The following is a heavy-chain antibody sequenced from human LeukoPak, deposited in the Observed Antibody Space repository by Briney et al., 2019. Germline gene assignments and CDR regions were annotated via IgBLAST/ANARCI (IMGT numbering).Heavy chain of an antibody. CDR3: AKPRGTTVTTFDY. V-gene: IGHV3-23*01. CDR1: RFTFSSYA. CDR2: ISGSGGST. Sequence: PGGSLRLSCAASRFTFSSYAMSWVRQAPGKGLEWVSAISGSGGSTYYADSVKGRFTISRGNSKNTLYLQMNSLRAEDTAVYYCAKPRGTTVTTFDYWGQGTLVTVSS. J-gene: IGHJ4*02. D-gene: IGHD4-17*01.